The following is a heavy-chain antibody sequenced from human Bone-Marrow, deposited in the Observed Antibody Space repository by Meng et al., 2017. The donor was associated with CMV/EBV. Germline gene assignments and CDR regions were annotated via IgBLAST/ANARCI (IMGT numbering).Heavy chain of an antibody. CDR3: LRDYDFWSRGGY. J-gene: IGHJ4*02. V-gene: IGHV3-20*01. CDR2: INWNGGST. D-gene: IGHD3-3*01. CDR1: GFTFSSYS. Sequence: GGSLRLSCAASGFTFSSYSMNWVRQAPGKGLEWVSGINWNGGSTGYADSVKGRFTIFRDNAKNSLYLQMNSLRAEDTALYHCLRDYDFWSRGGYWGQGTLVTVSS.